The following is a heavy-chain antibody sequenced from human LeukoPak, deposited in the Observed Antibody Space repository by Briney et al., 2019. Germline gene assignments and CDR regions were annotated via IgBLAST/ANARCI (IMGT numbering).Heavy chain of an antibody. D-gene: IGHD3-10*01. CDR1: GFTFSSYS. Sequence: PGGSLRLSCAASGFTFSSYSMNWVRQAPGKGLEWVSSISSSSSYIYYADSVKGRFTISRVNAKNSLYLQMNSLRAEDTAVYYCASALSAGLWFGELLTPIPYMDVWGKGTTVTVSS. CDR3: ASALSAGLWFGELLTPIPYMDV. J-gene: IGHJ6*03. CDR2: ISSSSSYI. V-gene: IGHV3-21*01.